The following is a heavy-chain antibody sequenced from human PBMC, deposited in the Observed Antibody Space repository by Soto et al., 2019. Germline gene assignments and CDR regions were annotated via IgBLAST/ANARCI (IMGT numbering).Heavy chain of an antibody. Sequence: GASVKVSCKASGYTFAAYYMHWVRQAPGQGLERMGWINPNNGVTKYAQKFQGRVTVTRDLSTSTAYMELIRLSSDDTAVYYCASSLAEGYCVITGCFTRPLNCVDGWGQGTTVTVSS. CDR2: INPNNGVT. D-gene: IGHD2-2*02. CDR1: GYTFAAYY. J-gene: IGHJ6*02. CDR3: ASSLAEGYCVITGCFTRPLNCVDG. V-gene: IGHV1-2*02.